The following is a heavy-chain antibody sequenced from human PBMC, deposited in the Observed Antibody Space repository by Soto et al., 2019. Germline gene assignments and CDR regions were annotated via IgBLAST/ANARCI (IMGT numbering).Heavy chain of an antibody. CDR1: GGSISSGGYS. Sequence: SETLSLTCTVSGGSISSGGYSWSWIRQPPGKGLEWIGYIYHSGSTYYNPSLKSRVTISVDRSKNQFSLKLSSVTAADTAVYYCARRRGFPYYYGMDVWGQGTTVTVSS. V-gene: IGHV4-30-2*01. D-gene: IGHD5-12*01. J-gene: IGHJ6*02. CDR2: IYHSGST. CDR3: ARRRGFPYYYGMDV.